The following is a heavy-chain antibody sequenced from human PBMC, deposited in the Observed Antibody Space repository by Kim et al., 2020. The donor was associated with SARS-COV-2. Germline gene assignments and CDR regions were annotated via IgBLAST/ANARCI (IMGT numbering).Heavy chain of an antibody. D-gene: IGHD5-18*01. CDR1: GGSVSSGSYY. CDR3: ARVRGYSYGYYYYGMDV. CDR2: IYYSGST. V-gene: IGHV4-61*01. Sequence: SETLSLTCTVSGGSVSSGSYYWSWIRQPPGKGLEWIGYIYYSGSTNYNPSLKSRVTISVDTSKNQFSLKLSSVTAADTAVYYCARVRGYSYGYYYYGMDVWGQGTTVTVSS. J-gene: IGHJ6*02.